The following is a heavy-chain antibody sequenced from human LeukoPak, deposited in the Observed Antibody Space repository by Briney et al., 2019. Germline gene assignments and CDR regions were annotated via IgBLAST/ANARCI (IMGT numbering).Heavy chain of an antibody. J-gene: IGHJ4*02. Sequence: PSETLSLTCTVSGYSISSGYYWGWIRQPPGKGLEWIGSIYHSGSTYYNPSLKSRVTISVDTSKNQFSLKLSSVTAADTAVYYCARLGPGGHGEFDYWGQGTLVTVSS. CDR1: GYSISSGYY. CDR3: ARLGPGGHGEFDY. V-gene: IGHV4-38-2*02. CDR2: IYHSGST. D-gene: IGHD3-10*01.